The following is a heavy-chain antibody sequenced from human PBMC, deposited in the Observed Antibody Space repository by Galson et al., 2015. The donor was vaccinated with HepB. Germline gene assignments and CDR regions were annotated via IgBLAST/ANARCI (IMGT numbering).Heavy chain of an antibody. Sequence: SVKVSCKASGYTFTTYLINWVRQAPGQGLEWMGIIIPRFGITSYAQKFQGRVTMTRDTSTSTVYMELSSLRSDDTAVYYCARRGELLVSYACDIWCPRTLGTASS. CDR1: GYTFTTYL. D-gene: IGHD1-26*01. CDR3: ARRGELLVSYACDI. V-gene: IGHV1-46*01. CDR2: IIPRFGIT. J-gene: IGHJ3*02.